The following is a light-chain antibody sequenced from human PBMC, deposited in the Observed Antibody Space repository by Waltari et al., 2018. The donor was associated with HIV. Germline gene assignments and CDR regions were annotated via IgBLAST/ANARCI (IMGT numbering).Light chain of an antibody. J-gene: IGKJ4*01. CDR2: DAS. V-gene: IGKV3-11*01. CDR3: QLRRNWPPAAT. Sequence: EIVLTQSPATLSLSPGERATLSCRASQSVSSYLSGYQQKTAQAPQPLLIDASNRATGIPARFSGCGAGTAFTLTISTVEPEDSAVYSFQLRRNWPPAATFGGGTKVEIK. CDR1: QSVSSY.